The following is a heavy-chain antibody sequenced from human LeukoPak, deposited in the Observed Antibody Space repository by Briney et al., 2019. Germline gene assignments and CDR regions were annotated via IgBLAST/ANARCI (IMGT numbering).Heavy chain of an antibody. J-gene: IGHJ4*02. CDR3: ARDLGDGYLANDY. CDR1: GGSISSGAYY. CDR2: FYYNGST. V-gene: IGHV4-31*03. Sequence: SQTLSLTCTVSGGSISSGAYYWSWIRQYPGKGLEWIGYFYYNGSTYYNPSLKSRVTISVDTSENQFSLELTSVTAADTAVYYCARDLGDGYLANDYWGQGTLVTVSS. D-gene: IGHD5-24*01.